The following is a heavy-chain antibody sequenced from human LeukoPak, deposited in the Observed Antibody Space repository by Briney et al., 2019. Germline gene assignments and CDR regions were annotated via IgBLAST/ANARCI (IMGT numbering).Heavy chain of an antibody. Sequence: GGSLRLSCAASGFTFSYYTMSWVRQAPGKGLEWVSSISSTGSSIYYADSVKGRFTISRANAKNSLYLQMSSLRVEDTAVYYCARDDVAWNDVHWFDPWGQGTLVTVSS. CDR3: ARDDVAWNDVHWFDP. J-gene: IGHJ5*02. CDR2: ISSTGSSI. V-gene: IGHV3-21*01. D-gene: IGHD1-1*01. CDR1: GFTFSYYT.